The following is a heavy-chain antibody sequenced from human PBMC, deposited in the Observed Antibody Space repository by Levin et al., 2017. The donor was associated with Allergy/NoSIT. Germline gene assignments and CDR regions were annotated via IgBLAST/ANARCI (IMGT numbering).Heavy chain of an antibody. CDR1: GFTFSSYG. CDR2: ISYDGSNK. J-gene: IGHJ4*02. D-gene: IGHD5-24*01. Sequence: PGESLKISCAASGFTFSSYGMHWVRQAPGKGLEWVAVISYDGSNKYYADSVKGRFTISRDNSKNTLYLQMNSLRAEDTAVYYCAKDRSDGYNFPIGYYFDYWGQGTLVTVSS. V-gene: IGHV3-30*18. CDR3: AKDRSDGYNFPIGYYFDY.